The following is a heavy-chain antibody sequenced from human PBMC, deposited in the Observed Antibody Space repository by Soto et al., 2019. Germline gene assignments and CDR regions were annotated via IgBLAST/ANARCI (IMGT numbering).Heavy chain of an antibody. CDR3: SRSYWYSSGWRFDY. CDR2: IRSNSYGGTR. Sequence: LRLSCTTSGFTFGDYAMSWFRQAPGKGLEWVGLIRSNSYGGTREYAASVKGRFTISRDDTTKIAYLEMNSLKTEDTALYYCSRSYWYSSGWRFDYWGLGTLVTVSS. J-gene: IGHJ4*02. D-gene: IGHD6-19*01. CDR1: GFTFGDYA. V-gene: IGHV3-49*03.